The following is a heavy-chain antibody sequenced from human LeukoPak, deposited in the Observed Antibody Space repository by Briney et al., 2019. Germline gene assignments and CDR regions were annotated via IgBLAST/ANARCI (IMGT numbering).Heavy chain of an antibody. Sequence: PSETLSLTCTVSGGSISSGDYYWSWIRQPPGKGLEWIGYIYYSGSTYYNPSLKSRVTISVDTSKNQFSLKLNSVTAADTAIYYCARSTYSSSQWDYWGQGTLVTVFS. V-gene: IGHV4-61*08. CDR2: IYYSGST. CDR3: ARSTYSSSQWDY. J-gene: IGHJ4*02. CDR1: GGSISSGDYY. D-gene: IGHD6-13*01.